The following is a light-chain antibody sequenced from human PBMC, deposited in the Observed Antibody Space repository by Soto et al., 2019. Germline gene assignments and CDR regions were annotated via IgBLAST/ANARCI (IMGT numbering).Light chain of an antibody. V-gene: IGLV1-44*01. CDR1: SSNIGSNT. J-gene: IGLJ1*01. CDR2: SNN. Sequence: QSVLTQPPSASGTPGQRVTISCSGSSSNIGSNTVNWYQQLPGTAPKLLIYSNNQRPSGVPDRFSGSKSGTSASLAISGRQSEEEADYYCAAWGDSLNGNYVCGTGTKLTVL. CDR3: AAWGDSLNGNYV.